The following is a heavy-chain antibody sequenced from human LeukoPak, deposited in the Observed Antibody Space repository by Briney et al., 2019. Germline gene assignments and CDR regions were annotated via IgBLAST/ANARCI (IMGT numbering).Heavy chain of an antibody. Sequence: SQTLSLTCAISGDSVSNNNYAWNWIRQSPSRGLEWLGRTYYRSKWYNDYAVSVKSRITINPDTSKNQFSLQLNSVTPEDTAVYYCARDWGRGRQQLVPLDYWGQGTLVTVSS. CDR2: TYYRSKWYN. CDR1: GDSVSNNNYA. D-gene: IGHD6-13*01. V-gene: IGHV6-1*01. J-gene: IGHJ4*02. CDR3: ARDWGRGRQQLVPLDY.